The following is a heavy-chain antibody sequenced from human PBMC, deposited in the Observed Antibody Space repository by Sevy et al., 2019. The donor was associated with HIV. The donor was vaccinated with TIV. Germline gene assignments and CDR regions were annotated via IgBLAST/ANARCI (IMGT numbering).Heavy chain of an antibody. D-gene: IGHD2-2*01. Sequence: GGSLRLSCAASGFSFSNYWMSWVRQAPGKGLEWVANIKRDGSEKDYVASVKGRFTISRDNAKTSLFLQMNSLRGEDTAVYYCARDCSSASCLGGMDVWGQGTTVTVSS. CDR2: IKRDGSEK. J-gene: IGHJ6*02. CDR1: GFSFSNYW. V-gene: IGHV3-7*03. CDR3: ARDCSSASCLGGMDV.